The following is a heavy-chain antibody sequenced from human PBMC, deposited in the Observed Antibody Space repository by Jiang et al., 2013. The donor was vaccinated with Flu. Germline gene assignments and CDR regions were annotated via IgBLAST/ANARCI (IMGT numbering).Heavy chain of an antibody. CDR3: AREGRITIFGVPPYGMDV. Sequence: RQAPGKGLEWVAVISYDGSNKYYADSVKGRFTISRDNSKNTLYLQMNSLRAEDTAVYYCAREGRITIFGVPPYGMDVWGQGTTVTVSS. J-gene: IGHJ6*02. V-gene: IGHV3-30-3*01. CDR2: ISYDGSNK. D-gene: IGHD3-3*01.